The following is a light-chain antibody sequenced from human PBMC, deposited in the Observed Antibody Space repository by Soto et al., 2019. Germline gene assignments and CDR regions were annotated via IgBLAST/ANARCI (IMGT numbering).Light chain of an antibody. V-gene: IGKV3-15*01. CDR2: GAS. Sequence: EILMTQSPSTLSASVGDRVTLTCRASQGISNNLAWYQQKPGKAPKLLIHGASTRHTGVPARFSGSGSGTEFTLTISSLQSEDFAVYYCQQCDGCPRTFGQGTKVEIK. CDR3: QQCDGCPRT. J-gene: IGKJ1*01. CDR1: QGISNN.